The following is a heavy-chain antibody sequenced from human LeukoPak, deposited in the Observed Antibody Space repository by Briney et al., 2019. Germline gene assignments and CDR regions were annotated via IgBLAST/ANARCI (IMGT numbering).Heavy chain of an antibody. V-gene: IGHV3-30*18. D-gene: IGHD6-13*01. CDR1: GFTFSSYG. CDR3: AKAYYSSSWYGGMDV. Sequence: GGSLRLSCAASGFTFSSYGMHWVRQAPGKGLEWVAVISYDGSNKYYADSVKGRFTISRDNSKNTLYLQMNSLRAEDTAVYYCAKAYYSSSWYGGMDVWGQGTTVTVSS. CDR2: ISYDGSNK. J-gene: IGHJ6*02.